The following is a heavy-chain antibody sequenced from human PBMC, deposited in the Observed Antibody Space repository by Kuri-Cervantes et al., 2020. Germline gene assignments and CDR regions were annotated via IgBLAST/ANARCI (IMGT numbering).Heavy chain of an antibody. CDR1: GGTFSSYA. J-gene: IGHJ4*02. D-gene: IGHD3-10*01. CDR3: ARAWRRSGSYPGGD. CDR2: IIPIFGTA. V-gene: IGHV1-69*05. Sequence: SVKVSCKASGGTFSSYAISWVRQAPGQGLEWMGGIIPIFGTANYAQKFQGRVTMTRDTSTSTIYMELSSLRSEDTAIYYCARAWRRSGSYPGGDWGQGTLVTVSS.